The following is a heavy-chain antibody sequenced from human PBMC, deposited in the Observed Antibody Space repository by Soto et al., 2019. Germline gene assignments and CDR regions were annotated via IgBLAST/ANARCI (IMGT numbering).Heavy chain of an antibody. D-gene: IGHD2-2*01. CDR1: GFTFSSYG. V-gene: IGHV3-33*01. CDR3: VTSCYAGDYYGMDV. J-gene: IGHJ6*02. CDR2: IWYDGSNK. Sequence: PGGSLRLSCAASGFTFSSYGMHWVRQAPGKGLEWVAVIWYDGSNKYYADSVKGRFTISRDNSKNTLYLQMNSLRAEDTAVYYCVTSCYAGDYYGMDVWGQGTTVTVSS.